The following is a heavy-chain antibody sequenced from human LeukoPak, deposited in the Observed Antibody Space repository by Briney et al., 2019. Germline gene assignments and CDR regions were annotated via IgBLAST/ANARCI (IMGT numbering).Heavy chain of an antibody. CDR3: ARNNGMDV. CDR2: VNRDGSET. V-gene: IGHV3-7*03. J-gene: IGHJ6*02. CDR1: GFALSSHW. Sequence: GGSLRLSCAASGFALSSHWMTWVRQVPGRGPEWVANVNRDGSETYYLDSVKGRFTIPKDNAKNSLYLQMNSLRAEDTALYHCARNNGMDVWGQGTTVIVS.